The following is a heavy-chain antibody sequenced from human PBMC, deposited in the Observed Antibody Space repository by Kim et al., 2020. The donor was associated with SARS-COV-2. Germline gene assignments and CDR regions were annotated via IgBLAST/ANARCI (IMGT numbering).Heavy chain of an antibody. D-gene: IGHD3-3*01. Sequence: YADSVKGRFTISRDNSKNTLYLQMTSLRAEDTAVYYCARGSGGYYTSLDYWGQGTLVTVSS. J-gene: IGHJ4*02. V-gene: IGHV3-30*01. CDR3: ARGSGGYYTSLDY.